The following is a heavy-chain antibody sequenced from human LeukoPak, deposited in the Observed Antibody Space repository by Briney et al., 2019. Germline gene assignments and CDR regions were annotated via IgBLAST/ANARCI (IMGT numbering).Heavy chain of an antibody. CDR1: GYSFTSYW. Sequence: GESLKISCKGSGYSFTSYWIGRVRQMPGKGLEWMGIIYPGDSDTRYSPSFQGQVTISADKSISTAYLQWSSLKASDTAMYYCARQGVFGVVTPPYYYYGMDVWGQGTTVTVSS. D-gene: IGHD3-3*01. CDR3: ARQGVFGVVTPPYYYYGMDV. J-gene: IGHJ6*02. CDR2: IYPGDSDT. V-gene: IGHV5-51*01.